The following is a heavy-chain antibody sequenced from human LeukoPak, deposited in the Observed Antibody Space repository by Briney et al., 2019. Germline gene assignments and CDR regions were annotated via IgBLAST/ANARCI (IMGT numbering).Heavy chain of an antibody. D-gene: IGHD6-19*01. CDR3: ARGVYSSGWHDY. CDR2: IYYSGST. V-gene: IGHV4-59*08. Sequence: SETLSLTCTVSVGSISSYYWSWIRQPPGKGLEWIGYIYYSGSTNYSPSLKSRVTISVDTSKHQFSLKLSSVTAADTAVYYCARGVYSSGWHDYWGQGTLVTVSS. J-gene: IGHJ4*02. CDR1: VGSISSYY.